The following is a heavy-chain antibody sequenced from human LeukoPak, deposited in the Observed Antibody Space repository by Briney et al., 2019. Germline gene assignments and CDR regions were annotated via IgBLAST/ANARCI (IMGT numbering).Heavy chain of an antibody. Sequence: ASVKVSCKASGYTFTSYAMNWVRQAPGQGLEWMGWINTNTGNPTYAQGFTGRFVFSLDTSVSTAYLQISSLKAEDTAVYYCARQVVPAATAIDYYYYMDVWGKGTTVTVSS. CDR2: INTNTGNP. D-gene: IGHD2-2*01. J-gene: IGHJ6*03. CDR3: ARQVVPAATAIDYYYYMDV. V-gene: IGHV7-4-1*02. CDR1: GYTFTSYA.